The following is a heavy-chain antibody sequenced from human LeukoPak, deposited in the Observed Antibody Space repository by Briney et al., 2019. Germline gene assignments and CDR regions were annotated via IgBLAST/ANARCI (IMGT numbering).Heavy chain of an antibody. V-gene: IGHV1-58*01. J-gene: IGHJ5*02. D-gene: IGHD6-13*01. CDR2: INLGSGNT. CDR1: GFTFSTST. Sequence: SVKVSCKASGFTFSTSTVQWVRQARGQRLEWMGWINLGSGNTRYAQNYEERVSISRDMSTSTVYMEVSSLRSEDTAVYYCAAERYSDGWCWFDPWGQGALVTVSS. CDR3: AAERYSDGWCWFDP.